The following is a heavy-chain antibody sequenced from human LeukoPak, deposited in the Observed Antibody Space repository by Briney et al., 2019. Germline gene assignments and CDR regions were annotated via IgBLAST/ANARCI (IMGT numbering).Heavy chain of an antibody. V-gene: IGHV1-18*01. J-gene: IGHJ4*02. D-gene: IGHD4-17*01. Sequence: ASVNPSCKASGYAFTSYGTSWVRQAPGQGLEWMGWSSAYNGNTNYAQKLQRRVTTNTDTSPSTAYMELRSLRSDDTAVYYCARVGRDYGDPHFDYWGQGTLVTVSS. CDR2: SSAYNGNT. CDR1: GYAFTSYG. CDR3: ARVGRDYGDPHFDY.